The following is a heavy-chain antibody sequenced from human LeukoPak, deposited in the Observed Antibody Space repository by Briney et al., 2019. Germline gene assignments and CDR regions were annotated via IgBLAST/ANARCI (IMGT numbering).Heavy chain of an antibody. Sequence: PGGSLRLSCAASGFTVSSNYMSWVRQAPGKGLEWVSVIYSGGSTYYADSVKGRFTISRDNSKNTLYLQMNSLRAEDTAVYYCARVLDRTTSGWYDYWGQGTLVTVSS. CDR1: GFTVSSNY. V-gene: IGHV3-66*01. J-gene: IGHJ4*02. CDR2: IYSGGST. CDR3: ARVLDRTTSGWYDY. D-gene: IGHD6-19*01.